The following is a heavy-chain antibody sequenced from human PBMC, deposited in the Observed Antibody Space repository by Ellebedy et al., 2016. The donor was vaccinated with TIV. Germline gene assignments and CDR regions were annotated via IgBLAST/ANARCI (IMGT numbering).Heavy chain of an antibody. V-gene: IGHV3-23*01. CDR2: ISGSGGST. D-gene: IGHD3-22*01. CDR3: AKLPYYYDSSGVDY. CDR1: GFTFSSYA. J-gene: IGHJ4*02. Sequence: GGSLRLSXAASGFTFSSYAMSWVRQAPGKGLEWVSAISGSGGSTYYADSVKGRFTISRDNSKNTLYLQMNSLRAEDTAVYYCAKLPYYYDSSGVDYWGQGTLVTVSS.